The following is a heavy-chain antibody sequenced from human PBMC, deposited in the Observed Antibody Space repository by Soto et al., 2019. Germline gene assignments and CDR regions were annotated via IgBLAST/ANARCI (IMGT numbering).Heavy chain of an antibody. CDR3: ARDRYGDYYAY. D-gene: IGHD3-22*01. J-gene: IGHJ4*02. Sequence: QVQLLESGPGLVKPSQTLSLSCIVSGASLSSGGYYWNWIRQHPGKGLEWIGYIYFDGMTYYNPSLESRVTMSIDASKNQCSLHLSSVTAADTAVYYCARDRYGDYYAYWGQGSLVTVSS. V-gene: IGHV4-31*03. CDR2: IYFDGMT. CDR1: GASLSSGGYY.